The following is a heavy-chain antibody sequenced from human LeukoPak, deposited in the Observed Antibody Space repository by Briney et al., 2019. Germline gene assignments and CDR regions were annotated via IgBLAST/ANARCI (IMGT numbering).Heavy chain of an antibody. CDR3: ARGWLASL. J-gene: IGHJ4*02. CDR2: INPDSGGT. Sequence: ASVKVSCKASGYTFTGYYIHWVRQAPGQGLEWMGWINPDSGGTNYAQKFQGRVTMTRDTSITTAYMELSSLGSGDTAVYYCARGWLASLWGQGTLVTVSS. D-gene: IGHD6-19*01. CDR1: GYTFTGYY. V-gene: IGHV1-2*02.